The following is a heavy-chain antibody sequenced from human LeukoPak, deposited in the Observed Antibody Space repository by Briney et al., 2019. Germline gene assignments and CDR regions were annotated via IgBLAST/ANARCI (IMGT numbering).Heavy chain of an antibody. V-gene: IGHV4-4*02. CDR1: GGSISSSNW. J-gene: IGHJ4*02. D-gene: IGHD1-26*01. CDR2: IYSSGST. CDR3: AKSGGYGLIDY. Sequence: SGTLSLTCAVSGGSISSSNWWSWVRQPPGQGLEWIGNIYSSGSTYYNASLQNRVTISIDTSKNQFSLRLNSVTAADTAMYYCAKSGGYGLIDYWGQGTRVTVSS.